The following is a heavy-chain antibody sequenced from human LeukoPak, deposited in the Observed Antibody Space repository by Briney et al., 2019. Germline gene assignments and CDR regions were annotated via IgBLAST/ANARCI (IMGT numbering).Heavy chain of an antibody. CDR2: ISDGGSTT. D-gene: IGHD3-22*01. CDR1: GFTFSSYW. V-gene: IGHV3-74*01. Sequence: GGSLRLSCAASGFTFSSYWMHWVRQAPGKGLVWVSRISDGGSTTTYADSVKGRFTISRGNAKNTLYLQMNGLRAEDTAVYYCSRSAYYDGSGNYYDYWGQGTLVTVSS. CDR3: SRSAYYDGSGNYYDY. J-gene: IGHJ4*02.